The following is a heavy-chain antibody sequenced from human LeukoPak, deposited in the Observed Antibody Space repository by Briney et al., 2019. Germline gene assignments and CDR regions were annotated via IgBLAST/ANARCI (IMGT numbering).Heavy chain of an antibody. Sequence: GGSLRLSCAASGFTFKRYAMHWVRQAPGKGLEWVAVISFDGSNKYYADSVKGRFTISRDNSKNTLYLQMNSLRAEDTAVYYCAIFPAGGTHDYWGQGTLVTVSS. V-gene: IGHV3-30*04. J-gene: IGHJ4*02. CDR3: AIFPAGGTHDY. CDR1: GFTFKRYA. CDR2: ISFDGSNK. D-gene: IGHD1/OR15-1a*01.